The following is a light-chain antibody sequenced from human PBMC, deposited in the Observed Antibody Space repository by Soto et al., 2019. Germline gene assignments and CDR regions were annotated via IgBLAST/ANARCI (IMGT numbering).Light chain of an antibody. CDR2: GTS. V-gene: IGKV3-20*01. J-gene: IGKJ1*01. Sequence: EIVLTQSPGTLSLSPGERATLSCRASQSVSSSYLAWYQQKPGQAPSLLIYGTSSRATGIPDRFSGSGSGTDFTLTISRLEPEDVAVFYCQQYGGSPPTFGQGTKVEIK. CDR3: QQYGGSPPT. CDR1: QSVSSSY.